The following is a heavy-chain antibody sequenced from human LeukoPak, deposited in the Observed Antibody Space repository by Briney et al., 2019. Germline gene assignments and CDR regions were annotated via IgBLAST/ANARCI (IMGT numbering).Heavy chain of an antibody. D-gene: IGHD3-3*01. CDR3: ARWQNSVLVAFDI. Sequence: SETLSLTCTVSGFSISSGYYWGWFRQPPGKGLEWIGNIYHSGSTYYNPSLKSRVTISVDTSKNHFSLKLTSVTAADTAVYYCARWQNSVLVAFDIWGQGTMVTVSS. CDR1: GFSISSGYY. CDR2: IYHSGST. J-gene: IGHJ3*02. V-gene: IGHV4-38-2*02.